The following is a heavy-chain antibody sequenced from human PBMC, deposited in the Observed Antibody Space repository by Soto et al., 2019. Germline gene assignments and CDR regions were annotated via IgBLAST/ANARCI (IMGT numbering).Heavy chain of an antibody. J-gene: IGHJ6*02. V-gene: IGHV5-51*01. Sequence: GESLKISCKGSGYTFTNYWIGWVRQMPGKGLEWMGIIYPGDSDTKYNPSFRGQVTISADKSITTTYLRWTSLKASDTAIYYCAASIFYYGMDVWGQGTTVTVSS. CDR3: AASIFYYGMDV. CDR1: GYTFTNYW. CDR2: IYPGDSDT.